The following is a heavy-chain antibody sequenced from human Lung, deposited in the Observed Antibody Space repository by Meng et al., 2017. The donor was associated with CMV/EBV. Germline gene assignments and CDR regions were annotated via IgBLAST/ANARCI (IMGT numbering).Heavy chain of an antibody. Sequence: GGSXRLXCAASGFPFRSYAMSWVRQAPGKGLEWVSSISGSVDNTYYADSVKGRFTISRDNSGDTLYMQMSSLRAEDTAVYYCAREEAMVGYYTNWFDAWGQGXLVTVSS. CDR2: ISGSVDNT. V-gene: IGHV3-23*01. D-gene: IGHD5-18*01. CDR1: GFPFRSYA. J-gene: IGHJ5*02. CDR3: AREEAMVGYYTNWFDA.